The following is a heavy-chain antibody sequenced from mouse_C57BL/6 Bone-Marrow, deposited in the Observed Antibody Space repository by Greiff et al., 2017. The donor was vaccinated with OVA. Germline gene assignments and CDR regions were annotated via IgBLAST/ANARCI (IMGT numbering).Heavy chain of an antibody. Sequence: VQLQQPGAELVRPGSSVKLSCKASGYTFTSYWMHWVKQRPIQGLEWIGNIDPSDSEPHYNQKFKDKATLTVDKSSSTAYMQLSSLTSEDSAVYYCARSLYGNYLYFDYWGQGTTLTVSS. CDR1: GYTFTSYW. J-gene: IGHJ2*01. D-gene: IGHD2-1*01. V-gene: IGHV1-52*01. CDR2: IDPSDSEP. CDR3: ARSLYGNYLYFDY.